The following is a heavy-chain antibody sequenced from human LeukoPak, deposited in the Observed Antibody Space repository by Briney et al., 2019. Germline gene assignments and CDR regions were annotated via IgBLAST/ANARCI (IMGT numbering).Heavy chain of an antibody. CDR3: AHDYDGSENPQFDI. D-gene: IGHD3-10*01. Sequence: ESSETLSLTCTVSGGSITSGGYYWGWIRQPPGKGLEWIGHINYSRITYYSPSLQSRVTISVDTSKNQISLKLNSGTAADTAVYYCAHDYDGSENPQFDIWGQGTTVTVSS. J-gene: IGHJ3*02. CDR1: GGSITSGGYY. V-gene: IGHV4-39*01. CDR2: INYSRIT.